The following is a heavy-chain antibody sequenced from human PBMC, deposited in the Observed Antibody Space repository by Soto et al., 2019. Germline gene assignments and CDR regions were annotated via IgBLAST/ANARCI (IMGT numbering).Heavy chain of an antibody. Sequence: QVQLQESGPGLVKPSETLSLTCTVSGGSISSHYWSWVRQAPGKGLEWIGCIYYRGNTFYNPSLKSRGTISVDTSNNQFSLKVDSVTTADTAVYYCARDGREASGIDVWGQGTTVTVSS. CDR3: ARDGREASGIDV. D-gene: IGHD1-26*01. CDR2: IYYRGNT. CDR1: GGSISSHY. V-gene: IGHV4-59*11. J-gene: IGHJ6*02.